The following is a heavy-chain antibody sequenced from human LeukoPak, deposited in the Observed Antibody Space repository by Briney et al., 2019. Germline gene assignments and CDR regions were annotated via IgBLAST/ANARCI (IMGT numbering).Heavy chain of an antibody. J-gene: IGHJ4*02. CDR1: GFTFGNYP. CDR3: SRASYYDNSGYPNDY. D-gene: IGHD3-22*01. V-gene: IGHV3-49*03. CDR2: IRSKAYGATT. Sequence: PGGSLRLSCTASGFTFGNYPMSWFRQAPGKGLECIGFIRSKAYGATTEYAASVKGRFIISRDDSKSLAYLQLNSLETEDSAIYYCSRASYYDNSGYPNDYWGQGTLVTVSS.